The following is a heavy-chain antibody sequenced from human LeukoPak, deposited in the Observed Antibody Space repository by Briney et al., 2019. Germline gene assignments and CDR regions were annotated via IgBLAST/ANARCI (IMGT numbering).Heavy chain of an antibody. CDR1: GGTFSPAH. J-gene: IGHJ4*02. D-gene: IGHD3-10*01. CDR2: ICDNGHT. V-gene: IGHV4-59*01. Sequence: SETLSLTCTFSGGTFSPAHWSWIRQPPGKGLEWIGVICDNGHTDYNPSLKSRVTISVDTSKRQFSLKLSSLAAADTAVYYCATGRDPYKTGHWGQGTLVTVSS. CDR3: ATGRDPYKTGH.